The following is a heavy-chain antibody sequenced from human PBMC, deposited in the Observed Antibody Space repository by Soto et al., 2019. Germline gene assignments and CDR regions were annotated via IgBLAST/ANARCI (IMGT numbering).Heavy chain of an antibody. CDR2: ISGSGGST. CDR3: AKAVLREPRDLDAFDI. D-gene: IGHD3-9*01. CDR1: GFTFSSYA. Sequence: GGSLRLSCAASGFTFSSYAMSWVRQAPGKGLEWVSAISGSGGSTYYADSVKGRFTISRDNSKNTLYLQMNSLRAEDTAVYYCAKAVLREPRDLDAFDIWGQGTMVTVSS. V-gene: IGHV3-23*01. J-gene: IGHJ3*02.